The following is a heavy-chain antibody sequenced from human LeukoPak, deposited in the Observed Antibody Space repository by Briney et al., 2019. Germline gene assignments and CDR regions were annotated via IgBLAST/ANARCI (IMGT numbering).Heavy chain of an antibody. CDR3: ARAHSYADGYFDH. CDR1: GYTFTDYY. Sequence: ASVKVSCKASGYTFTDYYMYWVRQAPGQGLEWMGWINPNSGGTKYAQKFQGRVTMTRDTSISTAYMEMSRLRSDDTAVYWCARAHSYADGYFDHWGQGTLVAVSS. CDR2: INPNSGGT. J-gene: IGHJ4*02. D-gene: IGHD5-18*01. V-gene: IGHV1-2*02.